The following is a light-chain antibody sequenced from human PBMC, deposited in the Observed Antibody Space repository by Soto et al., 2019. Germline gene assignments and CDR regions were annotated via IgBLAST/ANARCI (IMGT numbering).Light chain of an antibody. Sequence: QSALTQPRSVSGSPGQSVTISCTGTSSDVGGYNYVSWYQQNPGKAPKLMIYDVSKRPSGVPDRFSGSKSGNTASLTISGLQAEDESDYYCCIYAGSYTALVFGTGTKLTVL. CDR3: CIYAGSYTALV. J-gene: IGLJ1*01. CDR2: DVS. V-gene: IGLV2-11*01. CDR1: SSDVGGYNY.